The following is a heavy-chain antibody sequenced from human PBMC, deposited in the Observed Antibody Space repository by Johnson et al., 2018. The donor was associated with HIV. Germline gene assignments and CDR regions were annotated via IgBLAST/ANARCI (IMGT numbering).Heavy chain of an antibody. J-gene: IGHJ3*02. D-gene: IGHD1-1*01. CDR1: GFTFSDYY. V-gene: IGHV3-11*04. CDR2: ISSSGSTI. Sequence: QVQLVESGGGLVKPGGSLRLSCVASGFTFSDYYMSWIRQAPGKGLEWVSYISSSGSTIYYADSVRGRFTISRDNSKNTLYLQMNSLRAEDTAVYYCARATTPHDAFDIWGQGTMVTVSS. CDR3: ARATTPHDAFDI.